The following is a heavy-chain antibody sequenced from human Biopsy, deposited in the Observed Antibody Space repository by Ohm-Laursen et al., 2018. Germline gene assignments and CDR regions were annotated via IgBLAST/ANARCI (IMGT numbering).Heavy chain of an antibody. CDR1: SYTFTNYN. CDR3: ARDPLNGHKHFDY. D-gene: IGHD2-8*01. CDR2: INCKTGAT. V-gene: IGHV1-2*02. Sequence: ATVKISCKASSYTFTNYNIHWMRQAPGQGLEWLGYINCKTGATNYAQKFQGTVTMTRDTSISTAYLALGSLRSADTAIYYCARDPLNGHKHFDYWGQGSLVTVSS. J-gene: IGHJ4*02.